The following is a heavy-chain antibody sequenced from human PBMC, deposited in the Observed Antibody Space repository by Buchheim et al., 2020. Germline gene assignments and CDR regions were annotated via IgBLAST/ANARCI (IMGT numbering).Heavy chain of an antibody. CDR3: AVGRRLNVIVEEPWFDP. D-gene: IGHD1-26*01. CDR1: GNTLSELS. Sequence: QVQLVQSGAEVKKPGASVKVSCKVSGNTLSELSMHWVRQAPGKGLEWMGTFDPEDGEAMYAQKFQGRVTMTEDTSRDTAYMELSSLKSEDTAVYYCAVGRRLNVIVEEPWFDPWGQGT. CDR2: FDPEDGEA. J-gene: IGHJ5*02. V-gene: IGHV1-24*01.